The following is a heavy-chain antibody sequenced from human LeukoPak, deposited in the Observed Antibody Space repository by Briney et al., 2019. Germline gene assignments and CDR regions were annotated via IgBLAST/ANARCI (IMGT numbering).Heavy chain of an antibody. CDR2: IYYSGST. CDR1: GGSISSGGYY. D-gene: IGHD3-22*01. V-gene: IGHV4-31*03. J-gene: IGHJ4*02. CDR3: ARDDSSGVFDY. Sequence: SETLSLTCTVSGGSISSGGYYWSWIRQHPGKGREWIGYIYYSGSTYYNPSLKSRVTISVDTSKNQFSLKLSSVTAADTAVYYCARDDSSGVFDYWGQGTLVTVSS.